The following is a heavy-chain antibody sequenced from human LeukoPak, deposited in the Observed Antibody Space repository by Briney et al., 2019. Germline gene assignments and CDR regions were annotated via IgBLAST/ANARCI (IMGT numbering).Heavy chain of an antibody. J-gene: IGHJ4*02. Sequence: PSETLSLTCTVSGVSTTNGIYYWAWIRQPPGKGLEWIGSVHNVGSTYYNLSLRSRVTMSIDTSKIQFSLRLNSVTAADTAVYYCARHAEYNSGWHFYLDHWGQGILVTVSS. CDR1: GVSTTNGIYY. CDR3: ARHAEYNSGWHFYLDH. V-gene: IGHV4-39*01. CDR2: VHNVGST. D-gene: IGHD6-19*01.